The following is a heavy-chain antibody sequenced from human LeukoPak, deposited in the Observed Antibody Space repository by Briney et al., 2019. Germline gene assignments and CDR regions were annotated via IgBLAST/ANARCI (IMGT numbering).Heavy chain of an antibody. CDR3: TRLGVGGY. J-gene: IGHJ4*02. CDR2: ISPDGSDK. V-gene: IGHV3-7*01. CDR1: GFTFSPYW. D-gene: IGHD3-16*01. Sequence: GGSLRFSCAASGFTFSPYWMTWVRQAPGKGLEWVANISPDGSDKYYVDSVKGRFIISRDNAKASLFLQMNSLRADDTAIYFCTRLGVGGYWGQGTLVTVSS.